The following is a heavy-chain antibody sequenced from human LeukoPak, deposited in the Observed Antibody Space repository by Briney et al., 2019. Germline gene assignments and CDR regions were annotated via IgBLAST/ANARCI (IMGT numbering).Heavy chain of an antibody. CDR2: ISYDGLTT. Sequence: GGSLRLSCAAPGFTFINYAMNWVRQAPGKGLEWVSAISYDGLTTYYADSVRGRFTISRDNSRNTLYLQMSSLRAEDTAVYYCAKGPIGLAGKFDFWGQGTLATVSS. CDR1: GFTFINYA. D-gene: IGHD6-19*01. V-gene: IGHV3-23*01. CDR3: AKGPIGLAGKFDF. J-gene: IGHJ4*02.